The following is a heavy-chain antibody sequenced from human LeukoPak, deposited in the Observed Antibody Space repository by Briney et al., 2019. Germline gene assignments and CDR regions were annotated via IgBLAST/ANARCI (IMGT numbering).Heavy chain of an antibody. CDR1: GFTFSSYA. J-gene: IGHJ5*02. D-gene: IGHD6-13*01. V-gene: IGHV3-30-3*01. Sequence: GGSLRLSCAASGFTFSSYAMHWVRQAPGKGLEWVAVISYDRSNKYYADSVKGRFTISRDNSKNTLYLQMNSLRAEDTAVYYCARDSLNRIAAAGISIRRFDPWGQGTLVTVSS. CDR3: ARDSLNRIAAAGISIRRFDP. CDR2: ISYDRSNK.